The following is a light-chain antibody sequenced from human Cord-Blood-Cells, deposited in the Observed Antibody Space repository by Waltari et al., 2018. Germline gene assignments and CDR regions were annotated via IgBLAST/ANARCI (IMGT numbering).Light chain of an antibody. CDR2: DVS. CDR3: SSYTSSSTVV. Sequence: HSALPQPASVSASPGQSITISSPRTRRDAGADNYVSWYQQHPGKAPKLMIYDVSNRPSGVSNRFSGSKSGNTASLTISGLQAEDEADYYCSSYTSSSTVVFGGGTKLTVL. J-gene: IGLJ2*01. CDR1: RRDAGADNY. V-gene: IGLV2-14*01.